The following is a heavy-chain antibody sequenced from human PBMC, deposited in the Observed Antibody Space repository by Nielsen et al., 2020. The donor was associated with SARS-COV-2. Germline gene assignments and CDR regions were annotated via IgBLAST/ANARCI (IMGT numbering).Heavy chain of an antibody. CDR2: IYFSGRT. D-gene: IGHD6-19*01. Sequence: SETLSLTCTVSGDSISSSSSFWAWIRQPPGKGLQWIGNIYFSGRTSYNPSLKSRVTISVDTSKNQFSLKLSSVTAADTAVYYCARVVYSSGWKDAFDIWGQGTMVTVSS. V-gene: IGHV4-39*07. CDR3: ARVVYSSGWKDAFDI. J-gene: IGHJ3*02. CDR1: GDSISSSSSF.